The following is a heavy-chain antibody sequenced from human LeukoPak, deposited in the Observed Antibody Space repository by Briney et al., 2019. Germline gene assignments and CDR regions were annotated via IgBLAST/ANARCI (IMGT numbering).Heavy chain of an antibody. J-gene: IGHJ3*02. D-gene: IGHD3-9*01. V-gene: IGHV3-33*06. CDR1: GFTFSSYG. Sequence: GRSLRLSCAASGFTFSSYGMHWVRQAPGKGLEWEAVIWYDGSNKYYADSVKGRFTISRDNSKNTLYLQMNSLRAEDTAVYYCAKSYYDILTGYSSHAFDIWGQGTMVTVSS. CDR2: IWYDGSNK. CDR3: AKSYYDILTGYSSHAFDI.